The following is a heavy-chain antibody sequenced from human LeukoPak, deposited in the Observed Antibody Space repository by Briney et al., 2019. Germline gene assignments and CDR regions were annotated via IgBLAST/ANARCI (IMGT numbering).Heavy chain of an antibody. CDR1: GGSVSSYY. CDR3: SRGPHDYGDYVWFDP. Sequence: SETLSLTCTVSGGSVSSYYWSWIRQPAGKGLEWIGRIYTSGCTNYNPSLKSRVTMSVDTSKNQFSLKLSSVTAADTAVDYCSRGPHDYGDYVWFDPWGQGTLVTVSS. J-gene: IGHJ5*02. V-gene: IGHV4-4*07. D-gene: IGHD4-17*01. CDR2: IYTSGCT.